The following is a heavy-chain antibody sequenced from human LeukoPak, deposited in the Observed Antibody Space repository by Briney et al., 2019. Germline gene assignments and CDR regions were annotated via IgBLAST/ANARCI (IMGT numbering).Heavy chain of an antibody. CDR1: GYSFTSYW. V-gene: IGHV5-51*01. D-gene: IGHD3-22*01. J-gene: IGHJ6*02. CDR2: IYPGDSDT. Sequence: PGESLKISCKGSGYSFTSYWIGWVRQMPGKGLEWMGIIYPGDSDTRYSPSFQGQVTISADKSISTAYLQWSSLKASDTAMYYCARDFDYYDSSGYYRKEYGMDVWGQGTTVTVSS. CDR3: ARDFDYYDSSGYYRKEYGMDV.